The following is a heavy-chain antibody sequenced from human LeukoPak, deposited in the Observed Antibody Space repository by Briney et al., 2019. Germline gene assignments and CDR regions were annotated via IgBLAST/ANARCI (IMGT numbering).Heavy chain of an antibody. CDR1: GDSISTYY. D-gene: IGHD5-24*01. J-gene: IGHJ4*02. CDR3: ARTRRDGYNYAWFDY. CDR2: IYTSGST. V-gene: IGHV4-4*07. Sequence: SETLSLTCTVSGDSISTYYWSWIRQPPGKGLEWIGRIYTSGSTNYNPSLKSRVTISVDTSKNQFSLKLSSVTAADTAVYYCARTRRDGYNYAWFDYWGQGTLVTVSS.